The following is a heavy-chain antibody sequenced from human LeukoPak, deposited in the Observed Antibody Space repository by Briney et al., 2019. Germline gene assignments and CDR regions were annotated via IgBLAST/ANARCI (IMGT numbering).Heavy chain of an antibody. Sequence: PSETLSLTCAVYGGSFSGYYWSWIRQPPGKGLEWIGEINHSGSTNYNPSLKSRVTISVDTSKNQFSLKLSSVTAADTAVYYCARGDIVVVPAANLNAFDIWGQGTMVTVSS. D-gene: IGHD2-2*01. CDR3: ARGDIVVVPAANLNAFDI. CDR2: INHSGST. CDR1: GGSFSGYY. J-gene: IGHJ3*02. V-gene: IGHV4-34*01.